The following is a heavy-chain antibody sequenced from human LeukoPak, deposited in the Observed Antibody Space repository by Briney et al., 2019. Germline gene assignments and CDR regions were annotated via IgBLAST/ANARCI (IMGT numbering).Heavy chain of an antibody. V-gene: IGHV1-69*01. CDR3: ATVGSSSSGY. CDR1: GGTFSSYA. Sequence: SVKVSCKASGGTFSSYAISWVRQAPGQGLEWMGGIIPIFGTANYAQKFQGRVTITADESTSTAYMELSRLRSDDTAVYYCATVGSSSSGYWGQGTLVTVSS. D-gene: IGHD6-6*01. CDR2: IIPIFGTA. J-gene: IGHJ4*02.